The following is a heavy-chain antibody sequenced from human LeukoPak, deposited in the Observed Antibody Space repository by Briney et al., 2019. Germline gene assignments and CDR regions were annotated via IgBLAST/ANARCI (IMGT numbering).Heavy chain of an antibody. J-gene: IGHJ4*02. CDR2: INHSGST. CDR3: ARFGWFGELAFDY. V-gene: IGHV4-34*01. D-gene: IGHD3-10*01. Sequence: SETLSLTCAVYGVSFSGYYWSWLRQPPGKGLEWIGEINHSGSTNYNPSLKSRVTISVDTSKNQFSLKLSSVTAADTAVYYCARFGWFGELAFDYWGQGTLVTVSS. CDR1: GVSFSGYY.